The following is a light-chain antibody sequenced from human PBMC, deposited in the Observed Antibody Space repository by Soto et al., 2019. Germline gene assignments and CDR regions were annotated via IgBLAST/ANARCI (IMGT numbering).Light chain of an antibody. V-gene: IGKV3-15*01. CDR3: QQYDNWPPWT. CDR2: GAS. J-gene: IGKJ1*01. Sequence: LLMKHSRDTLYVSRGERTTLSCMASQSVNSNLAWYQQKPGQAPRLLIYGASTRATGIPARFSGSGSGTEFTLTISSLQSEDFAVYYCQQYDNWPPWTFGQGIKVDNK. CDR1: QSVNSN.